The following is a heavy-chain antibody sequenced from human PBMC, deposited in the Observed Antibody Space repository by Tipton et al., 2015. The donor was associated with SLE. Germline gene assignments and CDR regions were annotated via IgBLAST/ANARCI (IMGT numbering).Heavy chain of an antibody. CDR1: GVIFSTSG. J-gene: IGHJ4*02. Sequence: SGVIFSTSGMHWVRQAPGKGLEWVAFIRFDGSNNYYADSVKGRFTISRDNSKNTLYLQMNSLRAEDTAVYYCAKDLGFLELLFIFDYWGRGTLVTVSS. V-gene: IGHV3-30*02. D-gene: IGHD3-3*01. CDR2: IRFDGSNN. CDR3: AKDLGFLELLFIFDY.